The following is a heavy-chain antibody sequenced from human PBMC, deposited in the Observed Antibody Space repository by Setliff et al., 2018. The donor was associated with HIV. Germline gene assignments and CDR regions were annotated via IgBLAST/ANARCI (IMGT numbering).Heavy chain of an antibody. V-gene: IGHV3-23*01. Sequence: LRLSCVASGFSFSTYGMRWVRQAPGKGLEWVSTISRSSDIIKYADSVEGRFTISRDNSKSTLYLQMSSLRVEDTAVYYCAKDRGDSDYWGQGTLVTVSS. CDR1: GFSFSTYG. CDR2: ISRSSDII. CDR3: AKDRGDSDY. D-gene: IGHD3-10*01. J-gene: IGHJ4*02.